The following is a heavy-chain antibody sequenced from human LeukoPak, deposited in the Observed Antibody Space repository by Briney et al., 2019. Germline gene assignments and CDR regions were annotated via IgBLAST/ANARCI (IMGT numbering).Heavy chain of an antibody. V-gene: IGHV1-8*01. CDR2: MNPNSGNT. D-gene: IGHD3-3*01. CDR1: GYTFTSYD. CDR3: ARGDTIFGVVIYYFDY. J-gene: IGHJ4*02. Sequence: ASVKVSCKASGYTFTSYDINWVRQATGQGLEWMEWMNPNSGNTGYAQKFQGRVTMTRNTSISTAYMELSSLRSEDTAVYYCARGDTIFGVVIYYFDYWGQGTLVTVSS.